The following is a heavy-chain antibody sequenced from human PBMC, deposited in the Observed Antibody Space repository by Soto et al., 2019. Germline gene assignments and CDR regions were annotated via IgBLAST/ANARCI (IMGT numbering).Heavy chain of an antibody. Sequence: QVQLQESGPGLVKPSETLSLTCTVSGGSISSYYWSWIRQPPGKGLEWIGFIFYSGSTSYNPSLKSRVTISLDTSEYQFSLKLNSVTAADPAVYYCASMIGDPVLSFDSWGQGTLVAVSS. V-gene: IGHV4-59*01. CDR2: IFYSGST. J-gene: IGHJ5*01. CDR3: ASMIGDPVLSFDS. D-gene: IGHD3-10*02. CDR1: GGSISSYY.